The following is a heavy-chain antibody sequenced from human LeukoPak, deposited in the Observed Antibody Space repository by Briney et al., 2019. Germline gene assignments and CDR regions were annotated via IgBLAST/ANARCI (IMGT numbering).Heavy chain of an antibody. D-gene: IGHD3-3*01. CDR1: GFTFSSYW. J-gene: IGHJ3*02. V-gene: IGHV3-7*01. Sequence: PGGSLRLSCAASGFTFSSYWMSWVRQAPGKGREWVANIKQDGSEKYYVDSVKGRFTISRDNAKNSLYLQMNSLRAEDTAVYYCARERLDFWSGYLSGAFDIWGQGTMVTVSS. CDR3: ARERLDFWSGYLSGAFDI. CDR2: IKQDGSEK.